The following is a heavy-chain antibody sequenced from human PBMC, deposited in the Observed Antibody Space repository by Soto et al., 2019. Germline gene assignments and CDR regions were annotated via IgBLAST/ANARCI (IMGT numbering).Heavy chain of an antibody. J-gene: IGHJ6*02. V-gene: IGHV3-30*18. Sequence: QVQLVESGGGVVQPGRSLRLSCAASGFTFSSYGMHWVRQATGKGLEWVAVISYDGSNKYYADSVKGRFTISRDNSKNTLYLQMNSLRAEDTAVYYCAKDLKDIVVVVAANPDYYYGMDVWGQGTTVTVSS. CDR1: GFTFSSYG. CDR2: ISYDGSNK. CDR3: AKDLKDIVVVVAANPDYYYGMDV. D-gene: IGHD2-15*01.